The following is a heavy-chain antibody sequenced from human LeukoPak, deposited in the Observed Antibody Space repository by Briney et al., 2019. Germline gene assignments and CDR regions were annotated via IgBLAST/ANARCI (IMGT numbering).Heavy chain of an antibody. CDR3: AKGSSGYFADL. Sequence: GGSLRLSSAASGFIFNNYGLIWVRHAPGKGLEWVSAISNDGGGTQYADFVEGRFTISRDNSKNTLFLQMSSLRAEDTALYYCAKGSSGYFADLWGQGTLVTVSS. CDR2: ISNDGGGT. V-gene: IGHV3-23*01. J-gene: IGHJ5*02. CDR1: GFIFNNYG. D-gene: IGHD3-22*01.